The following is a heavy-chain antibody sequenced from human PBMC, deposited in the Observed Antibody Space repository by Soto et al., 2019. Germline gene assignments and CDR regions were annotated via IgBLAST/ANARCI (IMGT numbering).Heavy chain of an antibody. CDR2: ISSNGGST. D-gene: IGHD3-9*01. CDR1: GFTFSSYA. V-gene: IGHV3-64*07. J-gene: IGHJ6*02. CDR3: ARGGYFDLRDYYYGMDV. Sequence: EVQLVESGGGLVKPGGSLRLSCAASGFTFSSYAMHWVRQAPGKGLEYVSAISSNGGSTYYADSVKGRFTISRDNSKNTLYLQMGSLRAEDMAVYYCARGGYFDLRDYYYGMDVWGQGTTVTVSS.